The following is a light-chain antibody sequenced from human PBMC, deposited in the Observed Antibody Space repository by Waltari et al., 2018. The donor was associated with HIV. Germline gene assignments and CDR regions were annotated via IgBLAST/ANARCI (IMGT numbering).Light chain of an antibody. CDR3: QQYYSTPLT. Sequence: DLVMTQSPDSLAVSLGERATTHCKSSQSVLYSSNNKNYLAWYQQKPGQPPKLLIYWASTRESGVPDRFSGSGSGTDFTLTISSLQAEDVAVYYCQQYYSTPLTFGGGTTVEIK. CDR2: WAS. V-gene: IGKV4-1*01. J-gene: IGKJ4*01. CDR1: QSVLYSSNNKNY.